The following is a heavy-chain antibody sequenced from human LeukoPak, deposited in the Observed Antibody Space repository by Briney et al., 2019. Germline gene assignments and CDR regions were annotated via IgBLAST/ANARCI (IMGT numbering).Heavy chain of an antibody. J-gene: IGHJ4*02. CDR2: ISGSGGST. V-gene: IGHV3-23*01. D-gene: IGHD2-8*01. CDR3: AKDNDGVYYFDY. Sequence: GGPLRLSCAASGFTFSSYAMSWVRQAPGKGLEWVSAISGSGGSTYYADSVKGRFTISRDNSKNTLYLQMNSLRAEDTAVYYCAKDNDGVYYFDYWGQGTLVTVSS. CDR1: GFTFSSYA.